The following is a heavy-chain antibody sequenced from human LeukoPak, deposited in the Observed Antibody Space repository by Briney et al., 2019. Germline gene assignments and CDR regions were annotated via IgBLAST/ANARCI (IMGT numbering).Heavy chain of an antibody. J-gene: IGHJ4*02. CDR1: GFTFRNYG. V-gene: IGHV3-30*02. CDR2: IRTDGGEK. CDR3: ARIGYSTSWANFDY. D-gene: IGHD6-13*01. Sequence: GGSLRLFCAASGFTFRNYGMHWVRQAPGKGLEWVASIRTDGGEKYHADSVQGRFSISRDNSKNTLYLQMDSLRAEDTALYYCARIGYSTSWANFDYWGQGTLVTVSS.